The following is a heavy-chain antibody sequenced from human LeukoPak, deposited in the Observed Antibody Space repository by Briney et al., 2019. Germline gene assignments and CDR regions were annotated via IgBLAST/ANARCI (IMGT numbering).Heavy chain of an antibody. CDR2: IIESGEST. CDR3: ATSSTSCYGCFDY. Sequence: PGGSLRLSCAASGFTFKNYAMYWVRQAPGKGLEWVSAIIESGESTYYTDSVKGRFTISRDNSKNTLYLQMNSLRAEDTAVYYCATSSTSCYGCFDYWGQGTLVTVSS. D-gene: IGHD2-2*01. V-gene: IGHV3-23*01. J-gene: IGHJ4*02. CDR1: GFTFKNYA.